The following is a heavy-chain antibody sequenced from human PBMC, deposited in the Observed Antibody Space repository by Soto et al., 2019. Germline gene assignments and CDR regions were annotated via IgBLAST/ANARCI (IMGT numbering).Heavy chain of an antibody. CDR3: AKRSGYGNGEVDY. CDR1: GYTFTSYG. D-gene: IGHD5-18*01. V-gene: IGHV1-18*01. CDR2: ITAYNGNT. J-gene: IGHJ4*02. Sequence: QVQLVQSGAEVKKPGASVKVSCKASGYTFTSYGISWVRQAPGQGLEWMGWITAYNGNTNYAQKLQGRVTMTTDTSTSTAYRALRSLRAHDTAVDYCAKRSGYGNGEVDYWGQGTLVTVSS.